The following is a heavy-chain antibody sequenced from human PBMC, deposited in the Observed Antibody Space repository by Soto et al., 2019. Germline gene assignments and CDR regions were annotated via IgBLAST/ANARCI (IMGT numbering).Heavy chain of an antibody. CDR3: ARVSFERSIAAAGLFDP. CDR1: GGSISSGGYY. CDR2: IYYSGST. Sequence: PSETLSLTCTVSGGSISSGGYYWSWIRQHPGKGLEWIGYIYYSGSTYYNPSLKSRVTISVDTSKNQFSLKLSSVTAADTAVYYCARVSFERSIAAAGLFDPWGQGTLVTVSS. J-gene: IGHJ5*02. D-gene: IGHD6-13*01. V-gene: IGHV4-31*03.